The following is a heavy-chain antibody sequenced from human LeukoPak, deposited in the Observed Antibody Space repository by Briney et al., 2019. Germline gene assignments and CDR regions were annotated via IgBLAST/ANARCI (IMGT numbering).Heavy chain of an antibody. V-gene: IGHV3-23*01. J-gene: IGHJ4*02. D-gene: IGHD1-14*01. CDR2: ISSSGDAT. Sequence: GGSLRLSCAASGFTLNNYAMNWVRQAPVKGLEWVSLISSSGDATYYADSVQGRFTISRDNSRNTLYLHIDSLRVEDTATYYCARGTTDLDYWGQGTRVIVPS. CDR3: ARGTTDLDY. CDR1: GFTLNNYA.